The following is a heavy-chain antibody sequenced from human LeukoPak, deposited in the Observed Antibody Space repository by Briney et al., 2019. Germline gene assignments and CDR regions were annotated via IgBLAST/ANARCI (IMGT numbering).Heavy chain of an antibody. V-gene: IGHV3-53*01. J-gene: IGHJ4*02. Sequence: PVGSLRLSCAASGFTVSSNYMGSGRQTPGKGLGWVSVIYIGGSTYYTDSVKGRFTISRDNSKNTLYLQMNSLRAEDAAVYYCARAPYSRRNYWGQGTLVTVSS. CDR3: ARAPYSRRNY. CDR1: GFTVSSNY. CDR2: IYIGGST. D-gene: IGHD6-13*01.